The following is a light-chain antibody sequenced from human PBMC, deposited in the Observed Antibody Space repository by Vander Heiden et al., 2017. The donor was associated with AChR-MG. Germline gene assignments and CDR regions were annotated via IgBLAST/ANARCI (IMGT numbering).Light chain of an antibody. Sequence: QSVLTQPPSASGTPGQRVTISCSGSSSNIGNHYVYWYQQVPGAAPKRRIYRNDQRPSGVPDRVSAFKSGTSASLAISGLRSEDEANYYCASWDDSPGGGFGGGTKLTV. CDR1: SSNIGNHY. CDR2: RND. J-gene: IGLJ2*01. V-gene: IGLV1-47*01. CDR3: ASWDDSPGGG.